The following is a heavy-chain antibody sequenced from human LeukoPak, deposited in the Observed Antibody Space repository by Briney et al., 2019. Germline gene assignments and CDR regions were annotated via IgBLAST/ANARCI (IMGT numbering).Heavy chain of an antibody. D-gene: IGHD6-6*01. V-gene: IGHV3-66*01. CDR2: IYSGGST. J-gene: IGHJ3*02. CDR1: GFTVSTNY. CDR3: ASYRYGSSFAFDI. Sequence: GGSLRLSCGASGFTVSTNYMSWVRQAPGKGLEWVSIIYSGGSTYYADSVRGRFTISRDNSKNTLYLQMNSLRAEDTAVYYCASYRYGSSFAFDIWGQGTMVTVSS.